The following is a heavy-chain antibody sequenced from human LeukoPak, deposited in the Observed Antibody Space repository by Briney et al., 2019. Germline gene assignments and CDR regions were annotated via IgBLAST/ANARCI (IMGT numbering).Heavy chain of an antibody. J-gene: IGHJ4*02. V-gene: IGHV1-2*02. CDR3: ARDLKTGESRYYDY. CDR2: INTNTGDT. D-gene: IGHD7-27*01. Sequence: ASVKVSCKASGYTFTAYFLHWVRQAPGQGPEWMGWINTNTGDTYYAQKFQGRVTMTRDTSISTIYMELSRLSFDDTAVYYCARDLKTGESRYYDYWGQGTPVSVSS. CDR1: GYTFTAYF.